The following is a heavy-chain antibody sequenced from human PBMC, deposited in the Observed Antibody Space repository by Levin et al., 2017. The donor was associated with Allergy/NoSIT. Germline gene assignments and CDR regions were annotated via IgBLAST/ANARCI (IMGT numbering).Heavy chain of an antibody. Sequence: SETLSLTCAVYGGSFSGYYWSWIRQPPGKGLEWIGEINHSGSTNYNPSLKSRVTISVDTSKNQFSLKLSSVTAADTAVYYCARATYGSGSYEKSSNWFDPWGQGTLVTVSS. V-gene: IGHV4-34*01. J-gene: IGHJ5*02. D-gene: IGHD3-10*01. CDR3: ARATYGSGSYEKSSNWFDP. CDR2: INHSGST. CDR1: GGSFSGYY.